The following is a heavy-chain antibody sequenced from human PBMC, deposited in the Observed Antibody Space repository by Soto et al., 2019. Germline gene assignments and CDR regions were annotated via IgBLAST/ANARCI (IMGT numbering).Heavy chain of an antibody. Sequence: QVQLVESGGGVVQPGRSLRLSCAASGFTFSSYGMHWVRQAPGKGLEWVAVIWYDGSNKYYADSVKGRFTISRDNYKNTLYLQMNSLRAEDTAVYYCASTRSSSGWSGFDYWGQGTLVTVSS. V-gene: IGHV3-33*01. D-gene: IGHD6-19*01. CDR2: IWYDGSNK. J-gene: IGHJ4*02. CDR3: ASTRSSSGWSGFDY. CDR1: GFTFSSYG.